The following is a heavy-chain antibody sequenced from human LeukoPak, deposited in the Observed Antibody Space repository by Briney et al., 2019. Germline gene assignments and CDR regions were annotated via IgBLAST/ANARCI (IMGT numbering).Heavy chain of an antibody. CDR2: IRYDGSTK. D-gene: IGHD4-17*01. J-gene: IGHJ5*01. CDR3: AKVYEYGDNDWFDS. CDR1: GFTFSSYG. Sequence: PGGSLRLSCGASGFTFSSYGMHWVRQAPGKGLEWVAFIRYDGSTKNYADSVKGRFTITRDNSKNKLYLQMNSLRGEDTAVYYCAKVYEYGDNDWFDSWGQGTLVTVSS. V-gene: IGHV3-30*02.